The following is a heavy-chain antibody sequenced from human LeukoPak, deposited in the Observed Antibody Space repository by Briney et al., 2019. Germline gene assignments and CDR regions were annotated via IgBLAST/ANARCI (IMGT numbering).Heavy chain of an antibody. V-gene: IGHV1-18*01. CDR3: ARAAWTPDKYDYVWGSYRFFREERGNWFDP. CDR2: ISAYNGNT. D-gene: IGHD3-16*02. J-gene: IGHJ5*02. Sequence: ASVKVSCMASGYTFTSYGISWVRQAPGQGLEWMGWISAYNGNTNYAQKLQGRATMTTDTSTSTAYMELRSLRSDDTAVYYCARAAWTPDKYDYVWGSYRFFREERGNWFDPWGQGTLVTVSS. CDR1: GYTFTSYG.